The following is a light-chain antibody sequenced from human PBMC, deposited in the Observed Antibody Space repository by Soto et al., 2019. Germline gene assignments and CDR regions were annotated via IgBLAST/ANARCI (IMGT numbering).Light chain of an antibody. CDR2: EVT. V-gene: IGLV2-8*01. Sequence: QSALTQPPSASGSLGQSVTISCTGTSSDVGGHNYVSWHQQHPGKAPKVMIYEVTKRPPGVPDRFSGSKSGNTASLTVSGLQAEGEADYYCSSFAGGGNPVLLGGGTKLTVL. CDR3: SSFAGGGNPVL. CDR1: SSDVGGHNY. J-gene: IGLJ2*01.